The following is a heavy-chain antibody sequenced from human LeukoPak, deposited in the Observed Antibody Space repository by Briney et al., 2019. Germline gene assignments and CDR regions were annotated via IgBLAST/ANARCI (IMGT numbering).Heavy chain of an antibody. Sequence: GGSLRLSCAAPGFTFSKYWMLWVRQAPGKGLESVSRINTDGTVTTYADSVKGRFTVSRDNAHNTMFLQMNSVRDEDTAVYYCATKQWLAPPPDSWGQGTPVTVSS. V-gene: IGHV3-74*01. D-gene: IGHD6-19*01. CDR3: ATKQWLAPPPDS. CDR1: GFTFSKYW. J-gene: IGHJ4*02. CDR2: INTDGTVT.